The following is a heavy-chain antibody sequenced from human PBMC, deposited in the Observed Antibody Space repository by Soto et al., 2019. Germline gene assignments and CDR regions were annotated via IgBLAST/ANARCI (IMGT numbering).Heavy chain of an antibody. CDR3: ARGVAGSGFDH. Sequence: SQTLSLTCAISGDSVSSNTAAWNWIRSSPSRGLEWLGRTYYRSNWRHDYAVSVKSRITVNPGTSKNHFSLQLNSVTPDDTAVYYCARGVAGSGFDHWGQGTLVTVSS. CDR1: GDSVSSNTAA. CDR2: TYYRSNWRH. D-gene: IGHD6-19*01. J-gene: IGHJ4*02. V-gene: IGHV6-1*01.